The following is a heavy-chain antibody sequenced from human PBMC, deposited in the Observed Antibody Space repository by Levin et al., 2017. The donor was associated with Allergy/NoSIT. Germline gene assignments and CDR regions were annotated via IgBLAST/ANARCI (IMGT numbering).Heavy chain of an antibody. D-gene: IGHD6-19*01. J-gene: IGHJ6*01. Sequence: GGSLRLSCAASGFTFSDYYMSWIRQAPGKGLEWVSYISSSGTTIYYADSVKGRFTISRDNAKNSLYLQMNSLRAEDTAVYYCAGGWDSRGWYPDYGMDGWGQGTTVTVSS. CDR3: AGGWDSRGWYPDYGMDG. CDR1: GFTFSDYY. CDR2: ISSSGTTI. V-gene: IGHV3-11*01.